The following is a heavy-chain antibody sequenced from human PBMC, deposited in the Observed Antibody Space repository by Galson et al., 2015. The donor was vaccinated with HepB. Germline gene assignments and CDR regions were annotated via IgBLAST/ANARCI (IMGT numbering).Heavy chain of an antibody. V-gene: IGHV1-69*06. CDR2: IIPIFGTA. CDR3: ARDPLDTAMVAGMDV. D-gene: IGHD5-18*01. J-gene: IGHJ6*02. CDR1: GGTFSSYA. Sequence: SVKVSCKASGGTFSSYAISWVRQAPGQGLEWMGGIIPIFGTANYAQKFQGRVTITADKSTSTAYMELSSLRSEDTAVYYCARDPLDTAMVAGMDVWGQGTTVTVSS.